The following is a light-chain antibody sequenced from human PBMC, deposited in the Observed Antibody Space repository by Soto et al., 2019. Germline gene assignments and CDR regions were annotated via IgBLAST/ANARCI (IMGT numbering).Light chain of an antibody. CDR3: SSYTTVFTYV. CDR1: SNDVGLYDY. CDR2: EVS. Sequence: QSALTQPASVSGSPGQSITVSCTGTSNDVGLYDYVSWFQQYPGKSPKLIVYEVSHRPSGVSSRFSGSKSGNTASLTISGLQTEDEADYYCSSYTTVFTYVFGTGTKVTVL. J-gene: IGLJ1*01. V-gene: IGLV2-14*01.